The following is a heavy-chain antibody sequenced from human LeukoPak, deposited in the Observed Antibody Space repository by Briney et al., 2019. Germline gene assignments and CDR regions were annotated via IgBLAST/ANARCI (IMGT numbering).Heavy chain of an antibody. CDR3: ARDWGQRGVGATLAN. CDR2: ISHDGSER. D-gene: IGHD3-10*01. Sequence: GGSLRLSCAASGFTFSSHAMVWVRQAPGKGLEWVSFISHDGSERFHTEPVKGRFTISRDNFKNTVDLQVSGLKEEDAAVYYCARDWGQRGVGATLANWGQGTLVIVSS. V-gene: IGHV3-30-3*01. CDR1: GFTFSSHA. J-gene: IGHJ4*02.